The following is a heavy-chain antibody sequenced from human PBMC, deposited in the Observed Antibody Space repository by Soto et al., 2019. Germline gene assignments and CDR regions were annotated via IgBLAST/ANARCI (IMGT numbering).Heavy chain of an antibody. V-gene: IGHV3-23*01. CDR3: AKDRQFRSYYESAGHYNN. D-gene: IGHD3-10*01. CDR1: GFTFKNYD. CDR2: ISGSGGVT. J-gene: IGHJ4*02. Sequence: EVQLLESGGGLVQPGGSLRLSCVASGFTFKNYDMRWVRQAPGKGLEWVSGISGSGGVTYYADSVKGRFTISRDNSKNTLYLQMNSLGANDTAVYYCAKDRQFRSYYESAGHYNNWGQGTLVTVSS.